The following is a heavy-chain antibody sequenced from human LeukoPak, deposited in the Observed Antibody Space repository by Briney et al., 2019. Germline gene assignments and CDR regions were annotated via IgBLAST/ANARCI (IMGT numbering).Heavy chain of an antibody. J-gene: IGHJ4*02. Sequence: PSETLSLTCSVSSFSISSGHYWGRIRQPPGKGLEWIGSIYHSGPTYYNPSLKSRVTISVDTSKNHFSLTLTSVTAADTAVYYCARDVDRFDYWGQGTLVTVSS. V-gene: IGHV4-38-2*02. CDR1: SFSISSGHY. D-gene: IGHD2-21*01. CDR2: IYHSGPT. CDR3: ARDVDRFDY.